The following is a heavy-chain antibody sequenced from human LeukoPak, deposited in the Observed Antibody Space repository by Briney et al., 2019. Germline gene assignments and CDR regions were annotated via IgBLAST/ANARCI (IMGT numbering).Heavy chain of an antibody. CDR2: INYKGDTT. V-gene: IGHV3-64*02. D-gene: IGHD1-14*01. CDR3: ARVGPETAFDY. CDR1: GFTLSSFS. Sequence: GGSLRLSCAASGFTLSSFSMHWVRQSPGRGLEYVSAINYKGDTTYYADSVKGRFTISRDNSKNTLYLQMASLRGEDMAVYYCARVGPETAFDYWGXGTLVTVSS. J-gene: IGHJ4*02.